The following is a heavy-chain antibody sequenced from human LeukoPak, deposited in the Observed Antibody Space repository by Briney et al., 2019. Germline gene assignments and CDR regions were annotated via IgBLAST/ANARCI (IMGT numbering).Heavy chain of an antibody. Sequence: SVKVSCKASGGTFSSYAISWVRQAPGQGLEWMGGIIPIFGTANYAQKFQGRVTITTDESTSTAYMELSSLRSEDTAVYYCGRVTGYCSSTSCLYYFDYRGQGTLVTVSS. CDR1: GGTFSSYA. CDR3: GRVTGYCSSTSCLYYFDY. D-gene: IGHD2-2*01. V-gene: IGHV1-69*05. J-gene: IGHJ4*02. CDR2: IIPIFGTA.